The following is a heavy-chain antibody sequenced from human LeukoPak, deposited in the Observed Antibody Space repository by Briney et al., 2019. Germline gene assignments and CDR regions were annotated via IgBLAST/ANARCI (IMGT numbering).Heavy chain of an antibody. Sequence: SETLSLTCTVSGGSISSSSYYWGWIRQPPGKGLEWIGSIYYSGSTYYNPSLKSRVTISVDTSENQFSLKLSSVTAADTAVYYCARPTLGYCSSTSCYQNYYYYMDVWGKGTTVTVSS. V-gene: IGHV4-39*01. CDR1: GGSISSSSYY. CDR2: IYYSGST. J-gene: IGHJ6*03. CDR3: ARPTLGYCSSTSCYQNYYYYMDV. D-gene: IGHD2-2*01.